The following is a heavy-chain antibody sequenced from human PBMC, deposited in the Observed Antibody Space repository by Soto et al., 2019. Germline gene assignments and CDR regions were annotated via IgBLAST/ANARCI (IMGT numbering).Heavy chain of an antibody. D-gene: IGHD6-13*01. J-gene: IGHJ6*02. CDR1: GYTFTSYA. Sequence: ASVKVSCKASGYTFTSYAIHWVRQAPGQRLEWMGWINAGNGNTKYSQKFQGRVTMTRDTSTSTVYMELSSLRSEDTAVYYCARGAAAAGYYYYYGMDVWGQGTTVTVSS. CDR3: ARGAAAAGYYYYYGMDV. V-gene: IGHV1-3*01. CDR2: INAGNGNT.